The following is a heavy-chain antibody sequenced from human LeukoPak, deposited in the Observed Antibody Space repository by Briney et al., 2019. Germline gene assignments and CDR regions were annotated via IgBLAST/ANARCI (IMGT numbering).Heavy chain of an antibody. V-gene: IGHV3-48*01. D-gene: IGHD5-18*01. CDR2: ISSSSSTI. Sequence: PGGSLRLSCAASGFTFSSYSMNWVRQAPGKGLEWVSYISSSSSTIYYADSVKGRFTISRDNAKNSLYLQMNSLRAEDTAVYYCARDRSVGYSYGDGFDYWGQGTLVTVSS. CDR3: ARDRSVGYSYGDGFDY. CDR1: GFTFSSYS. J-gene: IGHJ4*02.